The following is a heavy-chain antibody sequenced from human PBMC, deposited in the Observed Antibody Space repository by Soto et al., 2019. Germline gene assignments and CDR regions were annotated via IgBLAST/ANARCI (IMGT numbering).Heavy chain of an antibody. V-gene: IGHV4-61*01. J-gene: IGHJ3*02. D-gene: IGHD1-1*01. Sequence: PSETLSLTCAVYGGFVSSASYSGSWIRQPPGKGLEWIGEMSHSGGTHFNPSLKSRVTISVDTSKNQFSLNIYSVTAADTALYYCARVERGTVTTVVDAFDIWGPGTMVTVSS. CDR1: GGFVSSASYS. CDR3: ARVERGTVTTVVDAFDI. CDR2: MSHSGGT.